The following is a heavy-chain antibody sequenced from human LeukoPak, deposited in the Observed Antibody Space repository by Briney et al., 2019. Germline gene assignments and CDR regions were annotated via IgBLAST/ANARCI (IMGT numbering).Heavy chain of an antibody. CDR2: IYSSGNT. CDR1: GGSITNSY. V-gene: IGHV4-4*09. CDR3: ANSYDGKIVPFDN. J-gene: IGHJ4*02. D-gene: IGHD4-23*01. Sequence: SETLSLTCTVSGGSITNSYWNWVRQPAGKGLEWIGYIYSSGNTNYNPSLKSRVTISVDVSKNQFSLKLTSVTAADTAVDYCANSYDGKIVPFDNWGQGALVAVSS.